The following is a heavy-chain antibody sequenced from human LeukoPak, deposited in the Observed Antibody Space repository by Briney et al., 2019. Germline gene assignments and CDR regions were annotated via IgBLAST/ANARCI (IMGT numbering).Heavy chain of an antibody. D-gene: IGHD5-12*01. V-gene: IGHV3-49*04. CDR1: GFTFGDYA. CDR3: TRNSGYDKNHDY. CDR2: IRSKAYGGTT. Sequence: GGSLRLSCTASGFTFGDYALSWVRQAPGRGLEWVGFIRSKAYGGTTEYAASAKGRFTISRDDSKSIAYLQMNSLKTEDTAVYYCTRNSGYDKNHDYWGQGTLVTVSS. J-gene: IGHJ4*02.